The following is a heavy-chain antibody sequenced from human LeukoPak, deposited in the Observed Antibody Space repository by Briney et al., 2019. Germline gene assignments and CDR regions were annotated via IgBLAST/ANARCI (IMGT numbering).Heavy chain of an antibody. CDR1: GFTFSSYP. V-gene: IGHV3-30-3*01. D-gene: IGHD2-2*01. CDR2: VSDDGNKK. J-gene: IGHJ6*03. CDR3: ARGQLLLEGYFYYMDV. Sequence: GGSLRLSCAASGFTFSSYPMHWVRQAPGKGLEWVAVVSDDGNKKFDADFVKGRFTISRDNSKNTLYLQMNSLRGEDTAVYYCARGQLLLEGYFYYMDVWGEGTTVAVSS.